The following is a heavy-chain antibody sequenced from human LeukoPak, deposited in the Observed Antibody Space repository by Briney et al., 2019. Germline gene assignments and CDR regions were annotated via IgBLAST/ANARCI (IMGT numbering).Heavy chain of an antibody. J-gene: IGHJ4*02. V-gene: IGHV3-48*01. CDR2: ISSSSSTI. D-gene: IGHD1-26*01. CDR3: ASGSYSRPFDY. CDR1: GFTFSSYS. Sequence: RGSLRLSCAASGFTFSSYSMNWVRQAPGKGLEWVSYISSSSSTIYYADSVKGRFTISRDNAKNSLYLQMDSLRAEDTAVYYSASGSYSRPFDYWGQGTLVTVSS.